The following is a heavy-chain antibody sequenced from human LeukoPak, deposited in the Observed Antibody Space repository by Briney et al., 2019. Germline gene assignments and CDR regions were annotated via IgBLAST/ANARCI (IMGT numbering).Heavy chain of an antibody. D-gene: IGHD1-14*01. CDR2: IRSKTYGGTT. CDR1: GFTFGDYI. V-gene: IGHV3-49*04. CDR3: TGVQGDHRGPTRFDY. Sequence: GGSLRLSCTASGFTFGDYIMSWVRQAPGKGLEWVGFIRSKTYGGTTEYAASVKGRFTISRDDSKSIAYLQMSSLKIEDTAVYYCTGVQGDHRGPTRFDYWGQGTLVTVSS. J-gene: IGHJ4*02.